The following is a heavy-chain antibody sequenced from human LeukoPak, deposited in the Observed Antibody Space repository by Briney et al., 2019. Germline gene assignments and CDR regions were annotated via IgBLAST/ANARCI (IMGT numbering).Heavy chain of an antibody. V-gene: IGHV5-10-1*01. J-gene: IGHJ4*02. Sequence: GESLKISCKGSGYSFTSYWISWVRQMPGKGMEWMGRIDPSDSYTNYSPSFQGHVTISADKSITTAYLHWSSLKASDTAMYYCARHGEPSVGATASDYWGQGTLVTVSS. CDR3: ARHGEPSVGATASDY. CDR1: GYSFTSYW. D-gene: IGHD1-26*01. CDR2: IDPSDSYT.